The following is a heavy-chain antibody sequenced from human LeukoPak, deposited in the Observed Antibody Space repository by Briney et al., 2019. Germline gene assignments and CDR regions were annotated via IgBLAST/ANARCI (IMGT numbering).Heavy chain of an antibody. CDR2: ISAYNGNT. Sequence: ASVKVSCKASGYTFTSYGISWVRQAPGQGLEWMGWISAYNGNTNYAQKLQGRVTMTTDTSTSTAYMDLRSLRSDDTAVYYCAREEIVVVPRGYYFDYWGQGTLVTVSS. CDR3: AREEIVVVPRGYYFDY. J-gene: IGHJ4*02. D-gene: IGHD3-22*01. CDR1: GYTFTSYG. V-gene: IGHV1-18*01.